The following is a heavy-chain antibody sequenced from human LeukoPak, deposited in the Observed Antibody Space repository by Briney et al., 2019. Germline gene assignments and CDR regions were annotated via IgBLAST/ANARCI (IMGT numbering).Heavy chain of an antibody. CDR3: AKDGYNWIAFDD. CDR2: ISGTGFTT. Sequence: PGGSLRLSCAASGFTLSTNAMHWVRQAPGKGLEWVAYISGTGFTTYYADSVKGRFTIPSDSSKNTLFLQMNSLRAEDTAIYYCAKDGYNWIAFDDWGQGTLVTVSS. D-gene: IGHD1-20*01. J-gene: IGHJ4*02. V-gene: IGHV3-23*01. CDR1: GFTLSTNA.